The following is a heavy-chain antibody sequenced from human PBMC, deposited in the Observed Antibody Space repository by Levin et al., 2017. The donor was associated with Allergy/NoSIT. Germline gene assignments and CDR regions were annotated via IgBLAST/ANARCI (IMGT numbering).Heavy chain of an antibody. J-gene: IGHJ3*02. CDR3: ARDGNDSSGYSAFDS. D-gene: IGHD3-22*01. V-gene: IGHV4-31*03. CDR1: GGSISSGGYY. Sequence: SETLSLTCTVSGGSISSGGYYWSWIRQHPGKGLEWIGYIYYSGSTYYNPSLKSRVTISVDTSKNQFSLKLSSVTAADTAVYYCARDGNDSSGYSAFDSWGQGTMVTVSS. CDR2: IYYSGST.